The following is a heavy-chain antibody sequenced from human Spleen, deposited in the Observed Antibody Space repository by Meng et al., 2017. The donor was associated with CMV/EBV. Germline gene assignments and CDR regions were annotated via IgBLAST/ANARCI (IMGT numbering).Heavy chain of an antibody. Sequence: GGSLRLSCAASGFTFSSYWMSWVRQAPGKGLEWVANINQDGSENYYVASVKGRSTISRDNAKNSLYLQMNSLSAEDTAVYYCAREKNWNYAFDFWGQGTMVTVSS. CDR3: AREKNWNYAFDF. CDR1: GFTFSSYW. D-gene: IGHD1-7*01. V-gene: IGHV3-7*01. J-gene: IGHJ3*01. CDR2: INQDGSEN.